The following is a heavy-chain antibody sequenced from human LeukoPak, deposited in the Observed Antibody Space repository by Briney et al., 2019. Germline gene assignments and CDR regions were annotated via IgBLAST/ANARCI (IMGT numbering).Heavy chain of an antibody. CDR3: ARRRGYSYGSLDY. Sequence: PGGSLRLSCAASGFTFSSYAMHWVRQAPGKGLEWVAVISYDGSNNYYADSVKGRFTISRDNSKNTLYLQMNSLRAEDTAVYYCARRRGYSYGSLDYWGQGTLVTVSS. CDR1: GFTFSSYA. V-gene: IGHV3-30*04. J-gene: IGHJ4*02. D-gene: IGHD5-18*01. CDR2: ISYDGSNN.